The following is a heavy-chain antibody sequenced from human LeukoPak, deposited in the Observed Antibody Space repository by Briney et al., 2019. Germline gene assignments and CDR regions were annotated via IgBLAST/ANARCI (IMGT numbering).Heavy chain of an antibody. V-gene: IGHV3-20*04. D-gene: IGHD6-19*01. CDR1: GFTFDDYA. Sequence: GGSLRLSCAASGFTFDDYAMSWVRQAPGKGLEWVSGIGKNGGNPGYADSVKGRFTISRDNAKNSLYLQMSSLRAEDTALFFCTRDPGTVAIDYWGQGTLVTVSS. J-gene: IGHJ4*02. CDR2: IGKNGGNP. CDR3: TRDPGTVAIDY.